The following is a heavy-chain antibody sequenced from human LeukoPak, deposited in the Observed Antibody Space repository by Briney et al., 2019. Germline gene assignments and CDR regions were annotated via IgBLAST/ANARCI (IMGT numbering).Heavy chain of an antibody. D-gene: IGHD3-22*01. Sequence: ASVRVSCKASGGTFSGYAISWVRQAPGQGLEWMGRIIPIFGTANYAQKFQGRVTITTDESTGTAYMELSSLRSEDTAVYYCARSKSGYYYTFDYWGQGTLVTVSS. CDR1: GGTFSGYA. CDR3: ARSKSGYYYTFDY. V-gene: IGHV1-69*05. CDR2: IIPIFGTA. J-gene: IGHJ4*02.